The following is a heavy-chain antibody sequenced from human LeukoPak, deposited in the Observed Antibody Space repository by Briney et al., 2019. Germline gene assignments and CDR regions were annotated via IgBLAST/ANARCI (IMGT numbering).Heavy chain of an antibody. Sequence: GGSLRLSCTASGFTFGDYAMSWFRQAPGKGLEWVGFIRSRAYGGTTEYAASVRGRFTISRDDSKSIAYLQMNSLKTEDTAVYYCTRSSYDILTGYYGTFDYWGQGTLVTVSS. V-gene: IGHV3-49*03. CDR3: TRSSYDILTGYYGTFDY. CDR1: GFTFGDYA. J-gene: IGHJ4*02. D-gene: IGHD3-9*01. CDR2: IRSRAYGGTT.